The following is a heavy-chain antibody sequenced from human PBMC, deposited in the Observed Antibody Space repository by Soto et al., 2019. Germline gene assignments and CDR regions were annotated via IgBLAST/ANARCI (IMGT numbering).Heavy chain of an antibody. V-gene: IGHV4-39*01. CDR1: GGSIFSSDYY. J-gene: IGHJ4*02. D-gene: IGHD2-15*01. CDR2: ISYSGST. Sequence: QLQLQESGPGLVKPSETLSLTCSVSGGSIFSSDYYWGWIRQAPGKGLEWIGSISYSGSTLHNPSLTSRVIISVDTPKSQRSLKLNSVTATDTAVYFCTRLVVVATSGYVGFDHWGQGTQVTVSS. CDR3: TRLVVVATSGYVGFDH.